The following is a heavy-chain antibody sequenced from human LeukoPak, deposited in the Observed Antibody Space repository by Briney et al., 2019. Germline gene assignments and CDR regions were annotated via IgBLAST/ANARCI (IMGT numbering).Heavy chain of an antibody. V-gene: IGHV3-11*06. CDR3: ARGGYDFWSGYYGSPGRLWAQKYYFDY. CDR1: GFTFSDYY. Sequence: GGSLRLSCAASGFTFSDYYMSWIRQAPGKGLEWVSYISSSSSYTNYADSVKGRFTISRDNAKNSLYLQMNNLRAEDTAVYYCARGGYDFWSGYYGSPGRLWAQKYYFDYWGQGTLVTVSS. D-gene: IGHD3-3*01. CDR2: ISSSSSYT. J-gene: IGHJ4*02.